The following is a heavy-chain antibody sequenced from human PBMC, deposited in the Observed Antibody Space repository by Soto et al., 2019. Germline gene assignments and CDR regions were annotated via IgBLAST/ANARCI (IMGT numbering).Heavy chain of an antibody. D-gene: IGHD1-1*01. V-gene: IGHV1-18*01. CDR3: ARARYGDY. CDR1: GYTFTSYG. CDR2: ISAHNGNT. Sequence: QVHLVQSGAEVKKPGASVKVSCKGSGYTFTSYGITWVRQAPGQGLEWMGWISAHNGNTDYAQKLQGRVTVTRDTSTMTAYMELGSLRSDDTAVYYCARARYGDYWGQGALVTVSS. J-gene: IGHJ4*02.